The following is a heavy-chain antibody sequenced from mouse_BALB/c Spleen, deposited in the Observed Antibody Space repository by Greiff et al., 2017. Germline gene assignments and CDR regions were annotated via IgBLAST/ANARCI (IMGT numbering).Heavy chain of an antibody. CDR3: ARDRDDGY. Sequence: VQLQQSGAELVRPGTSVKVSCKASGYAFTNYLIEWVKQRPGQGLEWIGVINPGSGGTNYNEKFKGKATLTADKSSSTAYMQLSSLTSDDSAVYCCARDRDDGYWGQGTLVTVSA. CDR1: GYAFTNYL. J-gene: IGHJ3*01. D-gene: IGHD2-14*01. CDR2: INPGSGGT. V-gene: IGHV1-54*01.